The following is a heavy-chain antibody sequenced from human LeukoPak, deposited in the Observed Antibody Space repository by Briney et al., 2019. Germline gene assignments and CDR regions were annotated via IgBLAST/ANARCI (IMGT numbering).Heavy chain of an antibody. V-gene: IGHV1-2*02. Sequence: ASLKVSCKASGYTFTGYYMHWVRQTPGQGLEWMGWINPNNGVTNYAQKFQGRVTMTRDTSISTAYLELSRLTSDDTALYYCARYQSNGWPPFDYWGQGTLVTVSS. CDR1: GYTFTGYY. J-gene: IGHJ4*02. CDR2: INPNNGVT. CDR3: ARYQSNGWPPFDY. D-gene: IGHD6-19*01.